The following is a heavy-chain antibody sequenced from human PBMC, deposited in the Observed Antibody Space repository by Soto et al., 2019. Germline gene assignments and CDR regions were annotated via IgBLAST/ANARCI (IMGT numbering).Heavy chain of an antibody. Sequence: GGSLRLSCAASGFTFSSYTMHWVRQAPGKGLEWVAVVSYDGSNKFYADSVKGRFTISRDNSKNTLYLQMNSLRAEDTAVYYCARGSLSSSWSNWFDPWGQGTLVTVSS. CDR1: GFTFSSYT. D-gene: IGHD6-13*01. CDR2: VSYDGSNK. V-gene: IGHV3-30-3*01. J-gene: IGHJ5*02. CDR3: ARGSLSSSWSNWFDP.